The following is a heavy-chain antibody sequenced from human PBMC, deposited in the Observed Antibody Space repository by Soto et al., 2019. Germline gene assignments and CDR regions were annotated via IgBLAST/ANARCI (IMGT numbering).Heavy chain of an antibody. CDR3: ARAVGGEQLVY. J-gene: IGHJ4*02. V-gene: IGHV2-5*02. D-gene: IGHD6-6*01. CDR2: IYWDDDK. Sequence: QITLKESGPTLVKPTQTLTLTCTFSGFSLSTSGVGVGWIRQPPGKALEWLALIYWDDDKRYSPSLKSRLTITKDTSKHQVVLTMTNMDPVDTATYYCARAVGGEQLVYWGQGTLVTVSS. CDR1: GFSLSTSGVG.